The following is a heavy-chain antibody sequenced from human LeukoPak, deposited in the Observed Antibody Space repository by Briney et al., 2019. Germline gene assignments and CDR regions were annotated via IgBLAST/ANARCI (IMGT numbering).Heavy chain of an antibody. CDR3: ARTLAYLWFGESQYNWFDP. D-gene: IGHD3-10*01. CDR1: GYSFTSYW. CDR2: IYPGDSDT. Sequence: GESLKISCKGSGYSFTSYWIGWVRQMPGKGLGWMGIIYPGDSDTRYSPPFQGQVTISAEKPISTAYLQWSSLKASDTARYYCARTLAYLWFGESQYNWFDPWGQGTLVTVSS. V-gene: IGHV5-51*04. J-gene: IGHJ5*02.